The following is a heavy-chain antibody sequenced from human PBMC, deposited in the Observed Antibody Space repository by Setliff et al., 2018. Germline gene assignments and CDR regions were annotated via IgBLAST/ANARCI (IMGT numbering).Heavy chain of an antibody. D-gene: IGHD3-3*01. CDR3: ARGLRDYNFWSGYLLDYYYYGMDV. Sequence: GASVKVSCKASGGTFSSYAISWVRQAPGQGLEWMGGIIPILGIANYAQKFQGRVTITADESTSTAYMELSSLRSEDTAVYYCARGLRDYNFWSGYLLDYYYYGMDVWGQGTTVTVSS. V-gene: IGHV1-69*10. CDR1: GGTFSSYA. CDR2: IIPILGIA. J-gene: IGHJ6*02.